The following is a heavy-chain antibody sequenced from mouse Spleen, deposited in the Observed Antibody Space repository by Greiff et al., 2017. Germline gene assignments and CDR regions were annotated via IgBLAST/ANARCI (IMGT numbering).Heavy chain of an antibody. CDR2: IDPSDSYT. CDR3: ARFHTGKYFDY. V-gene: IGHV1-69*01. CDR1: GYTFTSYW. Sequence: QVQLQQPGAELVMPGASVKLSCKASGYTFTSYWMHWVKQRPGQGLEWIGEIDPSDSYTNYNQKFKGKATLTVDKSSSTAYMQLSSLTSEDSAVYYCARFHTGKYFDYWGQGTTLTVSS. J-gene: IGHJ2*01. D-gene: IGHD4-1*01.